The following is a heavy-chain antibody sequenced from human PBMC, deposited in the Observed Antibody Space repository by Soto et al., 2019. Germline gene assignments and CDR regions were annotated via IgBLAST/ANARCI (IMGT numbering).Heavy chain of an antibody. CDR2: ISYDGSNK. Sequence: GSLRLSCAASGFTFSSYAMHWVRQAPGKGLEWVAVISYDGSNKYYADSVKGRFTISRDNSKNTLYLQMNSLRAEDTAVYYCARDRGHDAFDIWGQGTMVTVSS. CDR1: GFTFSSYA. J-gene: IGHJ3*02. D-gene: IGHD3-10*01. CDR3: ARDRGHDAFDI. V-gene: IGHV3-30-3*01.